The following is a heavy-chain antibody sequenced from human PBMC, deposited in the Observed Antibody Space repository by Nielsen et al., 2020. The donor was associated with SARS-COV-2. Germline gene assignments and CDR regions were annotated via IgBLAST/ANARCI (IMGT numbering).Heavy chain of an antibody. V-gene: IGHV4-59*01. CDR2: IYYSGST. D-gene: IGHD2-2*01. J-gene: IGHJ5*02. Sequence: SETLSLTCTVSGGSISSYYWSWIRQPLGKGLEWIGYIYYSGSTNYNPSLKSRVTISVDTSKNQFSLKLSSVTAADTAVYYCARGGYCSSTSCYGPTNWFDPWGQGTLVTVSS. CDR3: ARGGYCSSTSCYGPTNWFDP. CDR1: GGSISSYY.